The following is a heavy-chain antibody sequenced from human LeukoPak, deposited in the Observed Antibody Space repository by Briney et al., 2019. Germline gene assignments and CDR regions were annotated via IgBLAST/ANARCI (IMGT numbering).Heavy chain of an antibody. CDR2: ISAYNGNT. V-gene: IGHV1-69*01. Sequence: GSSVKVSCKTSGGTFSSYAINWARQAPGQGLEWMGWISAYNGNTNYAQKFQGRVTITADESTSTAYMELSSLRSEDTAVYYCARDESPLGRWLVHGVYWGQGTLVTVSS. D-gene: IGHD6-19*01. J-gene: IGHJ4*02. CDR3: ARDESPLGRWLVHGVY. CDR1: GGTFSSYA.